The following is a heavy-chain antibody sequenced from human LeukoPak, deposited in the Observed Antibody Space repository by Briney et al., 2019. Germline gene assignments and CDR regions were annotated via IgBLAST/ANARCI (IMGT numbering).Heavy chain of an antibody. J-gene: IGHJ4*02. V-gene: IGHV4-39*01. CDR2: IYYSGST. D-gene: IGHD1-26*01. CDR1: GGSISSRSYY. CDR3: ARHYGGSYPSPFDY. Sequence: SETLSLTCTVSGGSISSRSYYWGWIRQPPGKGLEWIGTIYYSGSTYYNSSLKSRVTISVDTSKNQFSLELSSVTAADTAVYYCARHYGGSYPSPFDYWGQGTLVTVSS.